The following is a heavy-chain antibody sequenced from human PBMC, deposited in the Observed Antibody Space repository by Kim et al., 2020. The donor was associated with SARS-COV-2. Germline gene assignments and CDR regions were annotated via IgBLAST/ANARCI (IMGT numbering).Heavy chain of an antibody. V-gene: IGHV3-21*01. J-gene: IGHJ3*02. CDR2: TGGTSRSI. D-gene: IGHD2-15*01. Sequence: GGSLRLSCTASGFTFSTYSMNWVRQAPGKGLEWVSATGGTSRSIYYADSVKGRFTVSRDNAKNSLYLQMNSLRAEDTALFYCVREDMEGFDIWGQGTMVTVSS. CDR3: VREDMEGFDI. CDR1: GFTFSTYS.